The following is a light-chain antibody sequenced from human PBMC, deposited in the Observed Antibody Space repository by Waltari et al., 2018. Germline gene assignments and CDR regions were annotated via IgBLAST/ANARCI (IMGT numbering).Light chain of an antibody. CDR2: DDT. J-gene: IGLJ3*02. Sequence: SYVRPQPPSVSAAPGQTATSSCRGRNIVRRGVRCYQQMPGQAPVLAVYDDTDRPSGIPERFSGSHSGNTATLTIIRVEAGDEADYYCQVWDSTINFRVFGGGTKLTVL. CDR1: NIVRRG. V-gene: IGLV3-21*02. CDR3: QVWDSTINFRV.